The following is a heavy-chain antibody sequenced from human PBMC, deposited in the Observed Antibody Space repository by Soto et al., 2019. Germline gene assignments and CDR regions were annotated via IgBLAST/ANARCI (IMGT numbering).Heavy chain of an antibody. CDR2: IIPIFGTA. D-gene: IGHD2-2*01. CDR3: ARMYQLLRTSRFDP. Sequence: QVQLVQSGAEVKKPGSSVKVSCKASGGTFSSYAISWVRQAPGQGLEWMGGIIPIFGTAHYAQKFQGRVTITADKSTSTAYMELSSLRSEDTAVYYCARMYQLLRTSRFDPWGQGTLVTVSS. V-gene: IGHV1-69*06. J-gene: IGHJ5*02. CDR1: GGTFSSYA.